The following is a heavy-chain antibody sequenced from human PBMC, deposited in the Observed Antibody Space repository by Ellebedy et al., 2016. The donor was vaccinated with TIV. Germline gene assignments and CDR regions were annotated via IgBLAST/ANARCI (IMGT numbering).Heavy chain of an antibody. CDR3: AAKNVHNSGLLGDAFDV. Sequence: KVSCKGSGYRFSDYWIGWVRQLPGKGLEWMGQIFPRDSETIYSPSFQGQVTISADQSVTTAHLQWNSLRASDTAMYYCAAKNVHNSGLLGDAFDVWGQGTFVTVSS. CDR2: IFPRDSET. V-gene: IGHV5-51*01. CDR1: GYRFSDYW. J-gene: IGHJ3*01. D-gene: IGHD6-19*01.